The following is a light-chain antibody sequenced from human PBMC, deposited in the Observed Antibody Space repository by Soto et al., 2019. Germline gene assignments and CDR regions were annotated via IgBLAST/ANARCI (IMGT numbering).Light chain of an antibody. CDR1: RSNIGFNT. Sequence: QSVLTQPTSASGTPGQSVSISCSGSRSNIGFNTVTWYQQFPGAAPKLLIHTNNQRPSGVPDRFSGSKSGTSASLAIRGLQSEDEADYYCASWDHSVTGVVFGGGTKLTVL. CDR3: ASWDHSVTGVV. J-gene: IGLJ2*01. CDR2: TNN. V-gene: IGLV1-44*01.